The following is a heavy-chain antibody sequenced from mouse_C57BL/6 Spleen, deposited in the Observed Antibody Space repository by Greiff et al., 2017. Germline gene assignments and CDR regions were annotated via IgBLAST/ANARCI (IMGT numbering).Heavy chain of an antibody. CDR2: IYPSDSET. CDR3: ARGGLPGSWFAY. D-gene: IGHD3-1*01. Sequence: QVQLQQPGAELVRPGSSVKLSCKASGYTFTSYWMDWVKQRPGQGLEWIGNIYPSDSETNYNQKFKDKATLTVDKSSSTAYMQLSSLTSEDSAVYYCARGGLPGSWFAYWGQGTLVTVSA. CDR1: GYTFTSYW. V-gene: IGHV1-61*01. J-gene: IGHJ3*01.